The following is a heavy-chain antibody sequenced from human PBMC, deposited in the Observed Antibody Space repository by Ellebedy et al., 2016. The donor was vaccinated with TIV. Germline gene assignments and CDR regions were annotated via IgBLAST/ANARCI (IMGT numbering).Heavy chain of an antibody. Sequence: GESLKISXAASAFTFSSYAMSWVRQAPGKGLEWVSGITSSGGSTYYADSVKGRITISRDNSKNTLYLQMNSLRAEDTAVYYCAKHNTWYGSLTDYWGQGTLVTVSS. CDR2: ITSSGGST. V-gene: IGHV3-23*01. J-gene: IGHJ4*02. CDR1: AFTFSSYA. CDR3: AKHNTWYGSLTDY. D-gene: IGHD6-13*01.